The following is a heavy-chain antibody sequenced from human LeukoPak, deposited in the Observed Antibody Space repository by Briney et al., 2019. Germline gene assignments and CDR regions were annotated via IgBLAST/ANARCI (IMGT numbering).Heavy chain of an antibody. CDR2: ISYDGSNK. V-gene: IGHV3-30-3*01. D-gene: IGHD6-13*01. J-gene: IGHJ3*02. CDR1: GFTFSSYA. CDR3: ARDSSSYDAFDI. Sequence: GGSLRLSCAASGFTFSSYAMHWVRQAPGKGLEWVAVISYDGSNKYYADSVKGRFTISRDNSKNTLYLQMNSLRAEDTAVYYCARDSSSYDAFDIWGQGTMVTVSS.